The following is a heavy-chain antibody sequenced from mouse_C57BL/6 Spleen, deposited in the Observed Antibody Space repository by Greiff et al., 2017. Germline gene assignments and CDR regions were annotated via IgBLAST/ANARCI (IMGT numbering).Heavy chain of an antibody. V-gene: IGHV1-42*01. J-gene: IGHJ1*03. Sequence: VQLKQSGPELVKPGASVKISCKASGYSFTGYYMNWVKQSPEKSLEWIGEINPSTGGTTYNQKFKAKATLTVDKSSSTAYMQLKSLTSEDSAVYYCARMIYYGTYWYFDVWGTGTTVTVSS. CDR1: GYSFTGYY. CDR3: ARMIYYGTYWYFDV. CDR2: INPSTGGT. D-gene: IGHD2-1*01.